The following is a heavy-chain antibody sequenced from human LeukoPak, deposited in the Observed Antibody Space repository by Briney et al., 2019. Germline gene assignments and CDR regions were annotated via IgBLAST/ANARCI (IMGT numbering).Heavy chain of an antibody. J-gene: IGHJ6*03. CDR2: INHSGST. CDR3: ARGYLVYYYYYMDV. D-gene: IGHD2-21*01. CDR1: GGSFSGYY. Sequence: PPETLSLTCAVYGGSFSGYYWSWIRQPPGKGLEWIGEINHSGSTNYNPSLKSRVTISVDTSKNQFSLKLSSVTAADTAVYYCARGYLVYYYYYMDVWGKGTTVTVSS. V-gene: IGHV4-34*01.